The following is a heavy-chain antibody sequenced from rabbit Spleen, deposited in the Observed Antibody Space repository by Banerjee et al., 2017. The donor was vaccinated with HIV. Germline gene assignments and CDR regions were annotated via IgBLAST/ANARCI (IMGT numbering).Heavy chain of an antibody. V-gene: IGHV1S47*01. CDR1: GFDFSTYG. D-gene: IGHD4-1*01. J-gene: IGHJ4*01. Sequence: QEQLVESGGGLVQPEGSLTLTCTASGFDFSTYGVSWVRQAPGKGLEWIGYIYPAYGTTYYANWVNGRFTISSDNAQNTVDLQMNSLTAADTATYFCARSGYVGWGGDGDLMGNNLWGPGPLVTVS. CDR3: ARSGYVGWGGDGDLMGNNL. CDR2: IYPAYGTT.